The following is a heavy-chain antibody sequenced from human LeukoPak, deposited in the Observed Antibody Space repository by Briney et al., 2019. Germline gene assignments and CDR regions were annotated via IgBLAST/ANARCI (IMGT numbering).Heavy chain of an antibody. D-gene: IGHD5-24*01. Sequence: GGSLRLSCAAAGFSFSTYDMNWVRQAPGKGLESVSSISIASSYIFYADSVKGRFTISRDNANNSLYLQMSSLRAEDTAVYYCARWLQTRYYMDVWGKGTTVTVSS. V-gene: IGHV3-21*01. CDR3: ARWLQTRYYMDV. CDR1: GFSFSTYD. J-gene: IGHJ6*03. CDR2: ISIASSYI.